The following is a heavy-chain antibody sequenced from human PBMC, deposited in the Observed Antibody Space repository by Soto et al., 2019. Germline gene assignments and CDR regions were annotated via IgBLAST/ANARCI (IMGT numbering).Heavy chain of an antibody. Sequence: PGGSLRLSCAASGFTFSSYWMHWVRQAPGKGLVWVSAISGSGGSTYYADSVKGRFTISRDNSKNTLYLQMNSLRAEDTAVYYCAKHIVVVAADYFDYWGQGTLVTVST. CDR3: AKHIVVVAADYFDY. J-gene: IGHJ4*02. CDR2: ISGSGGST. CDR1: GFTFSSYW. V-gene: IGHV3-23*01. D-gene: IGHD2-15*01.